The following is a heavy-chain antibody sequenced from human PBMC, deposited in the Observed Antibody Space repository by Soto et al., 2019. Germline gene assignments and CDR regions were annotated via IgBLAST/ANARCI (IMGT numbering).Heavy chain of an antibody. Sequence: EVQLVESGGGLVQPGRFLRLSCAASGFFFEDYAMHWVRRAPGKGLEWVSAISWNSGNIGYADSVKGRFTISRDNAKNSLYLQMNSLRTEDTAFYFCAKDMRSSQGGSYAAELWGQGTLVTVSS. CDR1: GFFFEDYA. D-gene: IGHD3-10*01. J-gene: IGHJ4*02. CDR2: ISWNSGNI. CDR3: AKDMRSSQGGSYAAEL. V-gene: IGHV3-9*01.